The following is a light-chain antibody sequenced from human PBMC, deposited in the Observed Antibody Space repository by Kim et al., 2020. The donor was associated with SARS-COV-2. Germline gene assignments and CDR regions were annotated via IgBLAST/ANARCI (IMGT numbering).Light chain of an antibody. J-gene: IGKJ5*01. CDR2: AAS. CDR3: QQSYTTPIT. V-gene: IGKV1-39*01. CDR1: QSIANY. Sequence: DIQMTQSPSSLSASVGDRVTITCRASQSIANYLNWYQHKPPGKAPNLLLYAASTLHTGVPSRFSGSGSGTNFTLTVSGLQPEDFATYYGQQSYTTPITFGQGTRLEIK.